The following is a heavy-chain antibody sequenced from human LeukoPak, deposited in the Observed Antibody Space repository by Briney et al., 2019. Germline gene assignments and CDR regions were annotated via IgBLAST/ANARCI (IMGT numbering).Heavy chain of an antibody. CDR1: GFTFNNAW. CDR2: IKSKTDGGTT. Sequence: GGSLRLSCAASGFTFNNAWMTWVRQAPGKGLQWVGRIKSKTDGGTTDYAAPVKGRFTISRDDPQNTLYLQMNSLKTEDTAVYYCTRAYWFDPWGQGTLVTVSA. CDR3: TRAYWFDP. V-gene: IGHV3-15*01. J-gene: IGHJ5*02.